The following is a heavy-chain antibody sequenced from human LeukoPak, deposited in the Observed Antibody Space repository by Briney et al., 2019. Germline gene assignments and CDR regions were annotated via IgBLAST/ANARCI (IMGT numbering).Heavy chain of an antibody. D-gene: IGHD3-10*01. Sequence: PGGSLRLSCAASGFIFSNYAMSWVRQAPGKGLEWVSGVSGSGGNTYYAESVKGRFTISRDNSKNTLHLQMNSLRAEDTAIYYCAKHRYYGSGILDAFDIWARGTVVTVSS. J-gene: IGHJ3*02. CDR1: GFIFSNYA. V-gene: IGHV3-23*01. CDR3: AKHRYYGSGILDAFDI. CDR2: VSGSGGNT.